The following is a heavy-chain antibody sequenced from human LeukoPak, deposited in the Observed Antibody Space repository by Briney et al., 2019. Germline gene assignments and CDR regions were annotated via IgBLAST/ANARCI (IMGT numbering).Heavy chain of an antibody. CDR3: ASTTGYSSSWFYFDY. J-gene: IGHJ4*02. Sequence: GGSLRLSCAASGFTFSSYSVNWVRQAPGKGLEWVSYISSSSSTIYYADSVKGRFTISRDNAKNSLYLQMNSLRAEDTAVYYCASTTGYSSSWFYFDYWGQGTLVTVSS. V-gene: IGHV3-48*01. CDR1: GFTFSSYS. CDR2: ISSSSSTI. D-gene: IGHD6-13*01.